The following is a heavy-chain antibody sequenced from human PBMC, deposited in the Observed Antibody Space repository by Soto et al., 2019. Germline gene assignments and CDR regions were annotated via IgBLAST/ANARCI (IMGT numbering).Heavy chain of an antibody. CDR1: GFTFTSSA. CDR3: AGRYCSGGSCYNYYGMDV. D-gene: IGHD2-15*01. V-gene: IGHV1-58*01. Sequence: GASVKVSCKVSGFTFTSSAVQWVRQARGQRLEWIGWIVVGSGNTNYAQKFQKRVTITRDMSTSTAYMELSSLRSEDTAVYYCAGRYCSGGSCYNYYGMDVWGQGTTVTVSS. CDR2: IVVGSGNT. J-gene: IGHJ6*02.